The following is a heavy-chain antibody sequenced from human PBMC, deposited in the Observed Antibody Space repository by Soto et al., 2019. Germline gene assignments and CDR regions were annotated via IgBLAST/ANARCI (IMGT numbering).Heavy chain of an antibody. CDR1: RFTFSNAW. J-gene: IGHJ4*02. CDR2: IKSKTDGGTT. V-gene: IGHV3-15*01. D-gene: IGHD6-6*01. CDR3: TTGSTSTKNY. Sequence: EVQLVESGGGLVKPGGSLRLSCAASRFTFSNAWLSWVRQAPGKGLEWVGRIKSKTDGGTTDYTAPVKGRFTISRDDSKNTLYLQMNSLKTEDTAVYYCTTGSTSTKNYWGQGALVAVSS.